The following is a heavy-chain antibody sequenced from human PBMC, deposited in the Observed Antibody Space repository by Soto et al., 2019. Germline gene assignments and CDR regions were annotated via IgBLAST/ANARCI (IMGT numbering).Heavy chain of an antibody. CDR1: GGSISSYY. Sequence: TLSLSCTVSGGSISSYYWSWIRQPAGRGLEWIGRIYTSGSTNYNPSLKSRVTMSVDTSKNQFSLKLSSVTAADTAVYYCARQSSGWSNWFDPWGQGTLVTVSS. D-gene: IGHD6-19*01. J-gene: IGHJ5*02. CDR2: IYTSGST. CDR3: ARQSSGWSNWFDP. V-gene: IGHV4-4*07.